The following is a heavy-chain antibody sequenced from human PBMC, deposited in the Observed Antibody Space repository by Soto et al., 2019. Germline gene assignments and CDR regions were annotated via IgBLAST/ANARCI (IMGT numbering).Heavy chain of an antibody. CDR1: GFSFRYYG. CDR3: AKDRRDYGGNSCDY. Sequence: QVQLVESGGGVVQPGRSLRLSCAASGFSFRYYGMHWVRQAPGKGLEWVALISYDGSDEYYADSVKGRFTIPRDNSNNTLYLQMNSPKSEDTAVYYCAKDRRDYGGNSCDYWGHGTVVTVSS. D-gene: IGHD4-17*01. V-gene: IGHV3-30*18. CDR2: ISYDGSDE. J-gene: IGHJ4*01.